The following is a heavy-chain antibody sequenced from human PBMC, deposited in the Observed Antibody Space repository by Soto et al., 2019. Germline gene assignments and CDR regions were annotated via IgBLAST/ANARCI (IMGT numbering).Heavy chain of an antibody. V-gene: IGHV4-59*01. CDR2: IYYSGST. CDR1: GGSISDFY. D-gene: IGHD6-6*01. J-gene: IGHJ4*02. CDR3: ARVGGLAARTFDY. Sequence: KASETLSLTCTVSGGSISDFYWSWIRQPPGKGLEWIGYIYYSGSTNYNPSLKSRVTISVDTSKNQFSLNLRSMSPADTAVYYCARVGGLAARTFDYWGQGTLVTVSS.